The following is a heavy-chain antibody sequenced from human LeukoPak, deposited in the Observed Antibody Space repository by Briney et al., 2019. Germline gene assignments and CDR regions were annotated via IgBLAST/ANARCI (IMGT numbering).Heavy chain of an antibody. CDR2: INPHSGGT. CDR3: ARDKPQVGVNAPFDS. J-gene: IGHJ4*02. CDR1: GYTFTNYY. D-gene: IGHD1-26*01. Sequence: ASVKVSCKASGYTFTNYYVEWVRQAPGQGLEWMGRINPHSGGTDCAQRFQGRVTMTRDTSISTAYMELTRLRSDDTAVYYCARDKPQVGVNAPFDSWGQGTLVTVSS. V-gene: IGHV1-2*06.